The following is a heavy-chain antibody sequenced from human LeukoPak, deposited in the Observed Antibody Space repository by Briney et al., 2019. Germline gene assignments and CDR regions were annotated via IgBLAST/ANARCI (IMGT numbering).Heavy chain of an antibody. J-gene: IGHJ4*02. V-gene: IGHV1-46*01. CDR2: ISPLFGRA. CDR3: AIEVVLSGSPNLFDY. CDR1: GYTFTSYY. Sequence: ASVKVSCKASGYTFTSYYIHWVRQAPGQGLEWMGGISPLFGRADYAQKFQGRVTIIADTSTSTAFMELSSLRSEDTAVYYCAIEVVLSGSPNLFDYWGQGTLVTVSS. D-gene: IGHD2-15*01.